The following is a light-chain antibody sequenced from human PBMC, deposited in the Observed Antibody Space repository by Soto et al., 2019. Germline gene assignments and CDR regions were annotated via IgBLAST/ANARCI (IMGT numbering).Light chain of an antibody. CDR3: QQRSNWPLT. V-gene: IGKV3-11*01. CDR1: QSVSSY. Sequence: EIVLTQSPATLSLSPGERATLSCRASQSVSSYLAWYQQKPGQAPRLLMSDASNRATGIPARFSGSGSGTDFTLTISSLGPKEFSVFYCQQRSNWPLTFGGGTKVDIK. J-gene: IGKJ4*01. CDR2: DAS.